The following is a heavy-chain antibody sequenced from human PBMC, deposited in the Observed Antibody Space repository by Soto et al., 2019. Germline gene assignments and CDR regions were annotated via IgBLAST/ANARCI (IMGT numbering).Heavy chain of an antibody. Sequence: SETLSLTCAVSGGSISSSNWWSWVRQPPGKGLEWIGEIYHSGSTNYNPSLKSRVTISVDKSKNQFSLKLGSVTAADTAVYFCERHSIWLLLSDYWGQGTLVTVSS. V-gene: IGHV4-4*02. CDR3: ERHSIWLLLSDY. CDR1: GGSISSSNW. CDR2: IYHSGST. J-gene: IGHJ4*02. D-gene: IGHD3-22*01.